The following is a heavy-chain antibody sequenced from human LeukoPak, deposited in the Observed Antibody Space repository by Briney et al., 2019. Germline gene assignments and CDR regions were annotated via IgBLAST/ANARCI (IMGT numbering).Heavy chain of an antibody. J-gene: IGHJ4*02. CDR1: GGSISSYY. CDR3: ARVHTTGRYSPADFDY. CDR2: IYYSGST. Sequence: PSETLSLTCTVSGGSISSYYRSWIRQPPGKGLEWIGYIYYSGSTNYNPSLKSRVTISVDTSKNQFSLKLSSVSAADTAVYYCARVHTTGRYSPADFDYWGQGTLVTVSS. V-gene: IGHV4-59*01. D-gene: IGHD5-18*01.